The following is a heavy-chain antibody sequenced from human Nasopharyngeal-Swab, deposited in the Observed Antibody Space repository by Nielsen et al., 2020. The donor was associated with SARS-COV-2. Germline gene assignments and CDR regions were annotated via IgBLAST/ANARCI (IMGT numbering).Heavy chain of an antibody. J-gene: IGHJ4*02. CDR2: IYSSGST. CDR1: GGSITTYY. Sequence: SETLSLTCTVSGGSITTYYWSWIRQPPGKGLEWIGHIYSSGSTNYNPSLKSRVTISVDTSKNQFSLKLNSVTAADTAVYYCARDDYGDYGYFGHWGQGTLVTVSS. CDR3: ARDDYGDYGYFGH. V-gene: IGHV4-4*08. D-gene: IGHD4-17*01.